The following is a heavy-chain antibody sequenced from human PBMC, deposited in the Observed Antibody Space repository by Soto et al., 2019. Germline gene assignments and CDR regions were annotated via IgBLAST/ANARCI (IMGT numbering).Heavy chain of an antibody. V-gene: IGHV1-18*01. Sequence: QVQLVQSGAEVKKPGASVKVSCKASGYTFTSYGISWVRQAPGQGLEWLGWTSAYNGNTNYAQKLQGRVTMTPDTSTSTAYMELRSLRSDDTAVYYCARAPTVTTFPGYYMDVWGKGTTVTVSS. D-gene: IGHD4-17*01. CDR1: GYTFTSYG. CDR2: TSAYNGNT. CDR3: ARAPTVTTFPGYYMDV. J-gene: IGHJ6*03.